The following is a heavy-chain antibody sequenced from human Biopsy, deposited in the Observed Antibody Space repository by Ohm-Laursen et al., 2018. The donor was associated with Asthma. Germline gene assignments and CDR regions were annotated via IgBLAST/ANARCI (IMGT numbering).Heavy chain of an antibody. CDR2: IKHDGSEK. CDR1: GFTFGDYC. Sequence: SLRLSCAASGFTFGDYCMSWVRQVPGQGLEWVANIKHDGSEKNHVDSLKGRFTISRDNAKNLLFLQMNSLRAEDTAVYYCARFKRGYSYGYAGVFDCWGQGTLVTVSS. V-gene: IGHV3-7*01. D-gene: IGHD5-18*01. CDR3: ARFKRGYSYGYAGVFDC. J-gene: IGHJ4*02.